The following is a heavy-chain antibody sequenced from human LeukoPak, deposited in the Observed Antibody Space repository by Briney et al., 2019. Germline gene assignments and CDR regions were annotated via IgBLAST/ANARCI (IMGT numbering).Heavy chain of an antibody. J-gene: IGHJ4*02. D-gene: IGHD2-2*01. CDR3: SRDVTGSSALDY. CDR1: GGTFSSYA. V-gene: IGHV1-69*05. CDR2: IIPIFGTA. Sequence: SVKVSCKASGGTFSSYAISWVRQAPGRGLEWMGKIIPIFGTANYAQKLQGGVTITTNESTSTACMQLSSLRPEDTAVYYWSRDVTGSSALDYWGQGTLVTVPS.